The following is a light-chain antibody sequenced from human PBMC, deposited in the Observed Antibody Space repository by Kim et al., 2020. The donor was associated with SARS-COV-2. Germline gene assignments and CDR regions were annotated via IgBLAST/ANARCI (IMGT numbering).Light chain of an antibody. Sequence: LSDKDVCWYQQKPGQSPVLVIYQNTKRPSGIPGRFSGSNSANTATLTVSGTQALDEADYYCQAWDSSIIVFGGGTQLTVL. V-gene: IGLV3-1*01. CDR3: QAWDSSIIV. CDR2: QNT. J-gene: IGLJ2*01. CDR1: LSDKD.